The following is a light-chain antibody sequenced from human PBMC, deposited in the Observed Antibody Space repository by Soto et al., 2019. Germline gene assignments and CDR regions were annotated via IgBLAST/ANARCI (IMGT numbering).Light chain of an antibody. Sequence: QSALTQPPSVSWSPGQSVTISCTGTRSEVGRYNRVSWYQQPPGKAPKHLNYEVNNRPWGVPDRFSGSKSGNKASLTISGLQAEDESDYYCSFYTITYTFVFGTGTKV. J-gene: IGLJ1*01. CDR1: RSEVGRYNR. V-gene: IGLV2-18*01. CDR2: EVN. CDR3: SFYTITYTFV.